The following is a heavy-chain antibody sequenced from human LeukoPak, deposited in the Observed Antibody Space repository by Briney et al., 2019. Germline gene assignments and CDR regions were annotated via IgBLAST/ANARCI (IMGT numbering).Heavy chain of an antibody. CDR1: GGTFSSHA. CDR3: ARGPITTRSHFDY. J-gene: IGHJ4*02. V-gene: IGHV1-69*13. CDR2: IIPIFATA. D-gene: IGHD3-22*01. Sequence: SVKVSCKASGGTFSSHAISWVRQAPGQGLEWMGGIIPIFATANYAQKFQGRVTITADESTSTAYMELSSLRSEDTAVYYCARGPITTRSHFDYWGQGTLVTVSS.